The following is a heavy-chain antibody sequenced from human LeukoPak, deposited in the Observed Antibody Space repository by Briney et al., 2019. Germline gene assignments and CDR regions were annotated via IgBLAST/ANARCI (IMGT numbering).Heavy chain of an antibody. CDR2: ISISGGAI. J-gene: IGHJ4*02. CDR1: GFTLSNYN. V-gene: IGHV3-48*02. Sequence: QSGGSLRLSCAASGFTLSNYNMNWVRQAPGKGLEWVSYISISGGAIYYAASVKGRFTISRDSAKNSLYLQMNSLRDDDTAVYYCARDLPTVYFDSWGQGTQVTVSS. D-gene: IGHD4-17*01. CDR3: ARDLPTVYFDS.